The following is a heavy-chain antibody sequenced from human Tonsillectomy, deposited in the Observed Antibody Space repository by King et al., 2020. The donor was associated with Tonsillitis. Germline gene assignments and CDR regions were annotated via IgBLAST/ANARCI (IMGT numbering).Heavy chain of an antibody. CDR2: INHGGST. CDR3: ARGGGSTSSQHHPNYMDV. Sequence: VQLQQWGAGLLKPSETLSLTCAVYGGSFSGYYWSWIRQPPGKGLEWIGEINHGGSTNYNPSLKSRVTISVDTSKNQVSRKLSSVTAADTAVYYCARGGGSTSSQHHPNYMDVWGKGTTVTVSS. V-gene: IGHV4-34*01. CDR1: GGSFSGYY. J-gene: IGHJ6*03. D-gene: IGHD2-2*01.